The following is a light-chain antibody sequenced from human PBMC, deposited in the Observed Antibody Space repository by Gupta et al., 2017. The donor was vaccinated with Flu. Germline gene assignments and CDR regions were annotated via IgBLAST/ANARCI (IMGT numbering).Light chain of an antibody. Sequence: DIVMTQSQLSLPVTPGAPASISCRSSQSLLHSNGYNYLDWYLQKPGQSPQLLIYLGSNRASGVPDRFSGSGSGTDFTLKISRVEAEDVGVYYCMQALQTPYSFGQGTKLEIK. V-gene: IGKV2-28*01. CDR2: LGS. J-gene: IGKJ2*03. CDR1: QSLLHSNGYNY. CDR3: MQALQTPYS.